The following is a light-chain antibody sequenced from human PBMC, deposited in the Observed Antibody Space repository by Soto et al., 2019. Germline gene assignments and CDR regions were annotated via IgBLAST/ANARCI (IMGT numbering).Light chain of an antibody. CDR2: AAS. J-gene: IGKJ3*01. V-gene: IGKV1-27*01. Sequence: DIQMTQSPSSLSASVGDRVTITCRASQGISNYLAWYQQKPGKVPKLLIYAASTLQSGVPSRFSGSVSGTDFTLTISSLQPEDVTTYYCHKYNSVPFTFGPGTKVDIK. CDR1: QGISNY. CDR3: HKYNSVPFT.